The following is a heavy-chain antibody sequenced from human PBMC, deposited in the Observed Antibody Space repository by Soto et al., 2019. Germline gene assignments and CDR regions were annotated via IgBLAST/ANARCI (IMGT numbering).Heavy chain of an antibody. J-gene: IGHJ4*02. V-gene: IGHV4-31*03. D-gene: IGHD2-2*01. Sequence: QVQLHETGPGLVKPSQTLSLTCTVSNGSISSGSYYWSWIRQHPGKGLEWLGYIYYTESTSYNPSLQRRLTKSVDTPKNEFAPSLSSVTAADTAMYYCARGGYGICTSCIVDYWGQGKQVTVSS. CDR2: IYYTEST. CDR1: NGSISSGSYY. CDR3: ARGGYGICTSCIVDY.